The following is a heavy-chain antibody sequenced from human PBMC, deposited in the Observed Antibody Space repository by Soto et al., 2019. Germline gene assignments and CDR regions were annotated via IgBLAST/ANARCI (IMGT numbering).Heavy chain of an antibody. J-gene: IGHJ6*02. CDR3: AREQQPKRGGYYYYYAMDV. D-gene: IGHD6-13*01. Sequence: QVQLVQSGAEVKKPGSSVKVSCKASGGTFSTYAINWVRQAPGQGLEWMGGIIPMFRTAEYAQQFQGRVTITADEPTSTAYMELSSLRSEDTAVYYCAREQQPKRGGYYYYYAMDVWGQGTTVTVSS. CDR2: IIPMFRTA. CDR1: GGTFSTYA. V-gene: IGHV1-69*01.